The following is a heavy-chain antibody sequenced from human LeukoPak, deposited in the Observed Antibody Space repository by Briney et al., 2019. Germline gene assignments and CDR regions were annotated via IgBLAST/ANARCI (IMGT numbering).Heavy chain of an antibody. J-gene: IGHJ4*02. CDR2: IYPVDSDT. Sequence: ESLKISCKGSGYSFTTYWICWVRQMPGKGLEWMGIIYPVDSDTTYSPSFQGQGTISADKSISTAYLQWSSLKASDTAMYYCASGDNSGYFRSPTEAYWGQGTLVTVSS. D-gene: IGHD3-22*01. CDR1: GYSFTTYW. V-gene: IGHV5-51*01. CDR3: ASGDNSGYFRSPTEAY.